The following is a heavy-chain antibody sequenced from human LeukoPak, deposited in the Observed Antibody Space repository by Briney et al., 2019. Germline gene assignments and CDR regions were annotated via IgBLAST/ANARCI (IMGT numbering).Heavy chain of an antibody. D-gene: IGHD3-22*01. J-gene: IGHJ4*02. V-gene: IGHV3-48*01. CDR2: ISSSSSTI. Sequence: SGGSLRLSCAASGFTFSSYSMNWVRQASGKGLEWVSYISSSSSTIYYADSVKGRFTISRDNAKNSLYLQMNSLRAEDTAVYYCARDYYNSSGYYHFGGNYWGQGTLVTVSS. CDR3: ARDYYNSSGYYHFGGNY. CDR1: GFTFSSYS.